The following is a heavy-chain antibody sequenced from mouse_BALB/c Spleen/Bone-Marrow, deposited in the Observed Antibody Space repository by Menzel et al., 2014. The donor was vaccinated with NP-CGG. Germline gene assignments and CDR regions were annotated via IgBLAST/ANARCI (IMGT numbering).Heavy chain of an antibody. Sequence: VQLKESGPELVKPGASAKMSCKTSGYRFTTYVMHWVKQKPGQGLEWIGYINPYNDVTNYNEKFKGKATLTSDKSSSTSYMELSSLTSEDSAVYYCARNYGHWYFDVWGAGTTVTVSS. V-gene: IGHV1-14*01. CDR3: ARNYGHWYFDV. J-gene: IGHJ1*01. CDR2: INPYNDVT. CDR1: GYRFTTYV. D-gene: IGHD1-1*02.